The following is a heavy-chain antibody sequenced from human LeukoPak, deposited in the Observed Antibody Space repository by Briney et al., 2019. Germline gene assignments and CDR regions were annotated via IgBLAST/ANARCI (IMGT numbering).Heavy chain of an antibody. CDR1: GGSFSGYY. J-gene: IGHJ1*01. V-gene: IGHV4-34*01. CDR2: INHSGST. CDR3: ARVAAGIGFFQH. D-gene: IGHD6-13*01. Sequence: SETLSLTCAVYGGSFSGYYWSWIRQPPGKGLEWVGEINHSGSTNYNPSLKSRVTISVDTSKNQLSLKLNSVTAADTAVYYCARVAAGIGFFQHWGQGTLVTVSS.